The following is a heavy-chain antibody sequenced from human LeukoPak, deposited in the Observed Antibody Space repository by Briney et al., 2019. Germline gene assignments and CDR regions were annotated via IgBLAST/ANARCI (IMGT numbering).Heavy chain of an antibody. Sequence: GGSLRLSRAASGFTFSSYAMSWVRQAPGKGLVWVSRINSDGSSTSYADSVKGRFTISRDNAKNTLYLQMNSLRAEDTAVYYCARFEYSSSFGYWGQGTLVTVSS. CDR2: INSDGSST. CDR3: ARFEYSSSFGY. D-gene: IGHD6-6*01. J-gene: IGHJ4*02. CDR1: GFTFSSYA. V-gene: IGHV3-74*01.